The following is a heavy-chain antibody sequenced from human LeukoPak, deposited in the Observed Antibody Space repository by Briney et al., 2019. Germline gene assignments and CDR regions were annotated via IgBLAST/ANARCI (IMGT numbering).Heavy chain of an antibody. CDR2: INHSGST. CDR1: GGSFSGYY. Sequence: SETPSLTCAVYGGSFSGYYWSWIRQPPGKGLEWIGEINHSGSTNYNPSLKSRVTISVDTSKNQFSLKLSSVTAADTAVYYCASRRYYFDYWGQGTLVTVSS. CDR3: ASRRYYFDY. V-gene: IGHV4-34*01. J-gene: IGHJ4*02.